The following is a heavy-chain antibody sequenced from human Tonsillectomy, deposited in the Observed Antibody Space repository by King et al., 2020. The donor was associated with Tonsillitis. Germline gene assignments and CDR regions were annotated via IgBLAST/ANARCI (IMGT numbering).Heavy chain of an antibody. CDR1: GFIFSSYG. Sequence: VQLVESGGGVVQPGGSLRLSCAASGFIFSSYGMHWVRQAPGKGLEWVAFIRYDGSNKYYADSVKGRFTISRDNSKNTLYLQMNSLRAEDTGVYYCAQDRGDFWRSNYYYYGMDVWGQGTTVTVSS. J-gene: IGHJ6*02. CDR2: IRYDGSNK. CDR3: AQDRGDFWRSNYYYYGMDV. D-gene: IGHD3-10*01. V-gene: IGHV3-30*02.